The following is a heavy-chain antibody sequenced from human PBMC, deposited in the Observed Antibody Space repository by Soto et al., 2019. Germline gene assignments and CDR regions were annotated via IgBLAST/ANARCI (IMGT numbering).Heavy chain of an antibody. CDR2: ISYDGSNK. Sequence: SLRLSCASSGFTFSSYGMHWVRQAPGKGLEWVAVISYDGSNKYYADSVKGRFTISRDNSKNTLYLQMNSLRAEDTAVYYCAKGGITGTATKNYYYGMDVWGQGTTVTVSS. D-gene: IGHD1-20*01. J-gene: IGHJ6*02. CDR3: AKGGITGTATKNYYYGMDV. CDR1: GFTFSSYG. V-gene: IGHV3-30*18.